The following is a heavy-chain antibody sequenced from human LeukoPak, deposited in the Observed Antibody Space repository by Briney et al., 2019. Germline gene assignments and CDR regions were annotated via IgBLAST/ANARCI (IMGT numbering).Heavy chain of an antibody. V-gene: IGHV4-38-2*01. CDR1: GYSVSSGYY. CDR2: IYHSWTT. J-gene: IGHJ4*02. CDR3: ARPRDSYYFDY. Sequence: SETLSLTCAVSGYSVSSGYYWGWIRQPPGRGLEGIGSIYHSWTTYYTPSLKSRVTISVDTSKNQFSLKLSSVTAADTAVYYCARPRDSYYFDYWGQGTLVTVSS. D-gene: IGHD3/OR15-3a*01.